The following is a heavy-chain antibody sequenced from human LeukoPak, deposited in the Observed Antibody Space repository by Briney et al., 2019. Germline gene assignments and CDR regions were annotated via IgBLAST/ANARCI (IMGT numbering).Heavy chain of an antibody. V-gene: IGHV1-8*01. D-gene: IGHD4-17*01. CDR3: ARSLGINGYGDFRVEYYYYYYGMDV. J-gene: IGHJ6*02. Sequence: ASVKVSCKASGYTFTSYDINWVRQATGQGLEWMGWMNPNSGNTGYAQKFQGRVTMTRNTSISTAYMELSSLRSEDTAVYYCARSLGINGYGDFRVEYYYYYYGMDVWGQGTTVTVSS. CDR1: GYTFTSYD. CDR2: MNPNSGNT.